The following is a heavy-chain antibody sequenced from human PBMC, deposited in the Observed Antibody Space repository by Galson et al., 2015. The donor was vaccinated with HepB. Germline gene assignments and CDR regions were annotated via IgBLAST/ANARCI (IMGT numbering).Heavy chain of an antibody. V-gene: IGHV1-69*02. CDR2: IIPILGIA. D-gene: IGHD3-22*01. CDR1: GGTFSSYT. Sequence: SVKVSCKASGGTFSSYTISWVRQAPGQGLEWMGRIIPILGIANYVQKFQGRVTITADKSTSTAYMELSSLRSEDTAVYYCARGGDSSGYDSSYFDYWGQGTLVTVSS. J-gene: IGHJ4*02. CDR3: ARGGDSSGYDSSYFDY.